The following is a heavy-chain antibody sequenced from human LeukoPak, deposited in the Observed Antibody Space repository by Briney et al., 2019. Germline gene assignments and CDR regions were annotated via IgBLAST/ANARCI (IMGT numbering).Heavy chain of an antibody. CDR3: ARGEGSSWSPFDY. CDR1: GFTFDDYA. V-gene: IGHV3-9*01. D-gene: IGHD6-13*01. Sequence: GGPLRLSCAASGFTFDDYAMHWVRQAPGKGLEWVSGISFNSGSIGYADSVKGRFTISRDNAKNSLYLQMNSLRAEDTAVYYCARGEGSSWSPFDYWGQGTLVTVSS. J-gene: IGHJ4*02. CDR2: ISFNSGSI.